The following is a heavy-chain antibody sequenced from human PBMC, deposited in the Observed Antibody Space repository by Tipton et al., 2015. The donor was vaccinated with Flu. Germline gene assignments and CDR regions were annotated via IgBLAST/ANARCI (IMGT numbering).Heavy chain of an antibody. CDR2: IYHNGDI. D-gene: IGHD2/OR15-2a*01. V-gene: IGHV4-38-2*01. CDR1: GYSISRGYY. Sequence: TLSLTCAVSGYSISRGYYWGRIRQPPGKGLEWIGSIYHNGDIHFNPSLKSGVTISVDTSNNRFSLNLTSVTAADTAVYYCARAEIGDFDYWGQGTLVTVSS. J-gene: IGHJ4*02. CDR3: ARAEIGDFDY.